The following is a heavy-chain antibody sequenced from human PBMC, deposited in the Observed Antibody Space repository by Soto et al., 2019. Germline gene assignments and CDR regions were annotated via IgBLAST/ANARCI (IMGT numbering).Heavy chain of an antibody. J-gene: IGHJ4*02. CDR1: GFTFTSSA. CDR3: AADPIAARPNY. CDR2: IVVGSGNT. D-gene: IGHD6-6*01. V-gene: IGHV1-58*01. Sequence: QMQRVQSGPEVKKPGTSVKVSCKASGFTFTSSAVQWVRQARGQRLEWIGWIVVGSGNTNYAQKFQERVTITRDMSTSTAYMELSSMRSEDTAVYYCAADPIAARPNYWGQGTLVTVSS.